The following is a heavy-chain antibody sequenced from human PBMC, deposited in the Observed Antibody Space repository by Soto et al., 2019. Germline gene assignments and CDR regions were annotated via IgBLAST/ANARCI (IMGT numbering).Heavy chain of an antibody. J-gene: IGHJ3*02. CDR2: IWYDGSNK. CDR1: GFTFSSYG. D-gene: IGHD3-22*01. CDR3: ARELYYDSSHDAFDI. Sequence: QVQLVESGGGVVQPGRSLRLSCAASGFTFSSYGMHWVRQAPGKGLEWVAVIWYDGSNKYYADSVKGRFTISRDNSKNTLYLQMKSLRAEDTAVYYYARELYYDSSHDAFDIWGQGTMVTVSS. V-gene: IGHV3-33*01.